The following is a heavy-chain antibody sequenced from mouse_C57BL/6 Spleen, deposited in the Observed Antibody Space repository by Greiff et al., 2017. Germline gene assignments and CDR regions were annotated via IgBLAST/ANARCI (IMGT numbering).Heavy chain of an antibody. CDR3: ARWNYYGSSPGYFDY. Sequence: VQLQQPGAELVMPGASVKLSCKASGYTFTSYWMHWVKQRPGQGLEWIGEIDPSDSYTNYNQKFKGKSTLTVDKSSSTAYMQLSSLTSEDSAVYYCARWNYYGSSPGYFDYWGQGTTLTVSS. D-gene: IGHD1-1*01. CDR2: IDPSDSYT. V-gene: IGHV1-69*01. CDR1: GYTFTSYW. J-gene: IGHJ2*01.